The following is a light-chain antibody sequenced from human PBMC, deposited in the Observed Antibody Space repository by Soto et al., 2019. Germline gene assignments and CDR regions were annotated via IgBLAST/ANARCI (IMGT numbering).Light chain of an antibody. CDR2: DAS. V-gene: IGKV1-5*01. J-gene: IGKJ1*01. CDR1: QSISTW. CDR3: QLYNSYART. Sequence: DIQMTQSPSTLSASVGDRVTITCRASQSISTWLAWYQQKPGNAPKLMIFDASNLESGVPSRFSGSGSGTEFTLTIDSLQPDDFATYYCQLYNSYARTFGQGTELDIK.